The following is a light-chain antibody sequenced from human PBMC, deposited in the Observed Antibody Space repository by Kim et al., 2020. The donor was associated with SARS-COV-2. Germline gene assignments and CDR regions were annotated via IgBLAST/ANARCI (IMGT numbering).Light chain of an antibody. Sequence: EIVMTQSPVTLSVSPGERATLSCRASQTVTGRLAWYQQKSGQAPRLVMYDVSTRASGIPARFSGSGSGTEFTLTISSLESEDFAVYYCQQYHSYYTFGQGTKLEI. CDR2: DVS. CDR1: QTVTGR. J-gene: IGKJ2*01. V-gene: IGKV3-15*01. CDR3: QQYHSYYT.